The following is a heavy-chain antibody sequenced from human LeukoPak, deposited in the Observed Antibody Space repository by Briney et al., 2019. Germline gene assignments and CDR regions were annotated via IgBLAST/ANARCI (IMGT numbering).Heavy chain of an antibody. CDR1: GFTFTSYA. J-gene: IGHJ4*02. CDR2: ISSTSST. CDR3: AKGDYGDYMSFDY. D-gene: IGHD4-17*01. Sequence: GGSLRLSCAASGFTFTSYAMSWVRQGPGKGLEWVSAISSTSSTYYADSVKGRFTISRDNSKNTLYLQMNSLRAEDTAVYYCAKGDYGDYMSFDYWGQGTLVTVSS. V-gene: IGHV3-23*01.